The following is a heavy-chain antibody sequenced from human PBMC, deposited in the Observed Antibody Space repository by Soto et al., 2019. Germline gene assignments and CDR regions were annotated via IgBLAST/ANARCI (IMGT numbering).Heavy chain of an antibody. J-gene: IGHJ6*02. V-gene: IGHV3-7*03. D-gene: IGHD2-15*01. Sequence: EVQLVESGGGLVQPGGSLRLSCAASGFTFSSYWMSWVRQAPGKGLEWVANIKQDGSEKYYVDSVKGRFTISRDNAKNSLHRQMNSLRAEDTAVYYCAGGEACSGVSCTASDYYGMDVWGQGTTVTVSS. CDR1: GFTFSSYW. CDR2: IKQDGSEK. CDR3: AGGEACSGVSCTASDYYGMDV.